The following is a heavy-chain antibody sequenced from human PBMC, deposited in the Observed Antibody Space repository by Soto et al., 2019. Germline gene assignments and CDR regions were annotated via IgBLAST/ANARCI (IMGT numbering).Heavy chain of an antibody. V-gene: IGHV3-72*01. J-gene: IGHJ6*03. CDR1: GCTFSDHY. CDR3: ARESWGGYYYYYYMDV. Sequence: EVQLVESGGGLVQPGGSLRLSCAASGCTFSDHYMDWVRQAPGKGLEWVGRTRNKANSYTTEYAASVKGRFTISRDDSKNSLYLQMNSLKTEDTAVYYCARESWGGYYYYYYMDVWGKGTTVTVSS. D-gene: IGHD3-16*01. CDR2: TRNKANSYTT.